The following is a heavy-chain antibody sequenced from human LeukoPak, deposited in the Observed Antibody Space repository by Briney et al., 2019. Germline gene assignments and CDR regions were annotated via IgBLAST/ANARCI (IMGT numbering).Heavy chain of an antibody. D-gene: IGHD4-23*01. Sequence: GGSLTLSCAASGFTFRSFGMHWVRQAPGKGLEWVAVIWYDGSNKYYADSVKGRFTISRDNSKNTLYLQMNSLRAEDTAVYYCAKGDTDDYGGIDYWGQGTLVTVSS. V-gene: IGHV3-33*06. J-gene: IGHJ4*02. CDR1: GFTFRSFG. CDR2: IWYDGSNK. CDR3: AKGDTDDYGGIDY.